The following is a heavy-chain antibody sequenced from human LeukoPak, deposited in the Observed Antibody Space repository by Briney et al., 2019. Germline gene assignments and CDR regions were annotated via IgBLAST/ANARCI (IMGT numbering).Heavy chain of an antibody. CDR2: INPNSGGT. Sequence: ASVKVSCKASGYTFTGYYIHWVRQAPGQGLEWMGWINPNSGGTNSTQRLQGRVSMTSDPSISTAYMELSSLRSDDTAVYYCARLGGFGNWGQGTMVTVSS. CDR1: GYTFTGYY. J-gene: IGHJ3*01. V-gene: IGHV1-2*02. CDR3: ARLGGFGN. D-gene: IGHD3-16*01.